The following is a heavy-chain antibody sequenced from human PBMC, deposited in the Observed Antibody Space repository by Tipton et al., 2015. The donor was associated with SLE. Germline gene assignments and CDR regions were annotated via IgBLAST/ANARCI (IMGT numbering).Heavy chain of an antibody. CDR2: IYYSGST. Sequence: TLSLTCTVSGGSISSSSYYWGWIRQPPGKGLEWIGSIYYSGSTNYNPSLKSRVTISVDTSKNQFSLKLSSVTAADTAVYYCARVYFHSSSSGFDYWGQGTLVTVSS. D-gene: IGHD6-6*01. V-gene: IGHV4-39*07. CDR1: GGSISSSSYY. CDR3: ARVYFHSSSSGFDY. J-gene: IGHJ4*02.